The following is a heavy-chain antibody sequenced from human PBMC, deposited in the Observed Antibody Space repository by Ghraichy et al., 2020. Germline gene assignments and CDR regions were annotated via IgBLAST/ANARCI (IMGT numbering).Heavy chain of an antibody. D-gene: IGHD3-10*01. Sequence: SETLSLTCTVSGGSISIVSFYWGWVRQPPGKGLEWIGNIYNTGTTSYNPSLKSRVNISVNTSKNEFSLRLTSVTAADTAVYFCAGPSGYGTGSYYPLEHWGQGSLVTVTS. J-gene: IGHJ4*02. CDR1: GGSISIVSFY. CDR3: AGPSGYGTGSYYPLEH. V-gene: IGHV4-39*01. CDR2: IYNTGTT.